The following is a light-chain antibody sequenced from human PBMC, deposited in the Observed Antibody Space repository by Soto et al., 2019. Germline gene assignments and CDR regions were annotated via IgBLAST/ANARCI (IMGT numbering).Light chain of an antibody. CDR3: QQHNSYPRT. CDR1: QGISTW. V-gene: IGKV1-5*03. J-gene: IGKJ1*01. Sequence: DIQMTQSPSTLSASVGDRVTITCRASQGISTWLAWYQQKPGKAPKLLIYTASNLERGVPSRFSGSGSGTEFTLTISSLQPDDFATYYCQQHNSYPRTFGQGTKVEMK. CDR2: TAS.